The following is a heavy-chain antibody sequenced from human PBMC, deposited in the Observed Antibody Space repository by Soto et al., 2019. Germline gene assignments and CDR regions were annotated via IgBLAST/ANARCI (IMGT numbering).Heavy chain of an antibody. J-gene: IGHJ2*01. Sequence: QVQLQQWGAGLLKPSETLSLTCAVYGGSFSGYYWSWIRQPPGKGLEWIGEINHSGSTNYNPSLTSRVTISVDTSKIQFALKLSSVTAADTAVYYCARGGSCSSTSCYAPRGVRYFDLWGRGTLVTVSS. D-gene: IGHD2-2*01. V-gene: IGHV4-34*01. CDR3: ARGGSCSSTSCYAPRGVRYFDL. CDR2: INHSGST. CDR1: GGSFSGYY.